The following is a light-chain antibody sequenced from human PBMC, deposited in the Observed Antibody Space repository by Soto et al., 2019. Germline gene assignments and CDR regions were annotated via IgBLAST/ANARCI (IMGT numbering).Light chain of an antibody. V-gene: IGKV3-20*01. CDR1: QFIASSY. CDR3: QQYGSLPRT. CDR2: GAS. J-gene: IGKJ1*01. Sequence: EIVLTQSPGTLSLSPGERATLSCWASQFIASSYLAWYQQKPGQAPRLLIYGASSRATGIPDRFSGSGSGTDFTLIISRLEPEDFAVYYCQQYGSLPRTFGQGTKVGIK.